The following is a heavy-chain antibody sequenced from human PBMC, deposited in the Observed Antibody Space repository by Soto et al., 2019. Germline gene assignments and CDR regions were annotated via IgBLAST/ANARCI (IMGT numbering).Heavy chain of an antibody. V-gene: IGHV1-2*04. CDR2: INPNSGGT. CDR3: ARDRRGWYDAFDI. J-gene: IGHJ3*02. CDR1: GYTFTGYY. D-gene: IGHD6-19*01. Sequence: ASVKVSCKASGYTFTGYYMHWVRQAPGQGLEWMGWINPNSGGTNYAQKFQGWVTMTRDTSISTAYMELSRLRSDETAVYYCARDRRGWYDAFDIWGKGTMVTVSS.